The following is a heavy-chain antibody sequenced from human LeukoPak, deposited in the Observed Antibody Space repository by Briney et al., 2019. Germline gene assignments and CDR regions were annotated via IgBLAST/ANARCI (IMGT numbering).Heavy chain of an antibody. J-gene: IGHJ4*02. Sequence: PGRSLRLSCAASGFTFSSYGVHWVRQAPGKGLEWVAVIWYDGSNKYYADSVKGRFTISRDNSKNTLYLQMNSLRAEDTAVYYCARLGRRAAVAGPFDYWGQGTLVTVSS. CDR3: ARLGRRAAVAGPFDY. D-gene: IGHD6-19*01. V-gene: IGHV3-33*01. CDR1: GFTFSSYG. CDR2: IWYDGSNK.